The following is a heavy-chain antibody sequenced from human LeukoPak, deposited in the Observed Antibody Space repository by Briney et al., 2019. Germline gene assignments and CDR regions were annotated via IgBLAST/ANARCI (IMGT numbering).Heavy chain of an antibody. J-gene: IGHJ6*02. Sequence: GESLKISCKGSGYSFTSYWIGWVRQMPGKGLEWMGIIYPGDSDTRYSPSFQGQVTISVGKSISTAYLQWSSLQASDTAMYYCARAIGTSQFYFYYGMDAWGQGTTVTVSS. CDR3: ARAIGTSQFYFYYGMDA. V-gene: IGHV5-51*01. D-gene: IGHD2-2*01. CDR1: GYSFTSYW. CDR2: IYPGDSDT.